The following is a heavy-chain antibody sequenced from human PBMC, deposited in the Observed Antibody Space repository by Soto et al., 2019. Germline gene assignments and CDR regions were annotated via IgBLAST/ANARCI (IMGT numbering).Heavy chain of an antibody. CDR3: ARTPPSSNYYYGMDV. J-gene: IGHJ6*02. V-gene: IGHV2-70*04. Sequence: SGPTLVNHTQTLTLTCTFSGFSLSTSGMRVSWIRQPPGKALEWLACIDWDDDKFYSTSLKTRLTISKDTSKNQVVLTMTNMDPVDTATYYCARTPPSSNYYYGMDVWGQGTTVTVSS. D-gene: IGHD3-10*01. CDR2: IDWDDDK. CDR1: GFSLSTSGMR.